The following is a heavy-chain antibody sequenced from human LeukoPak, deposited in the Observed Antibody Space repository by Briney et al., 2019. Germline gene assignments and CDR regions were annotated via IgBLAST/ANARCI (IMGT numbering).Heavy chain of an antibody. D-gene: IGHD4-23*01. CDR1: GFTFSCYW. CDR2: INSDGSST. J-gene: IGHJ4*02. V-gene: IGHV3-74*01. CDR3: AREGEGGNPDY. Sequence: GGSLRLSCAASGFTFSCYWMHWVRQAPGKGLVWVSRINSDGSSTSYADSVKGRFTISRDNAKNTLYLQMNSLRAEDTAVYYCAREGEGGNPDYWGQGTLVTVSS.